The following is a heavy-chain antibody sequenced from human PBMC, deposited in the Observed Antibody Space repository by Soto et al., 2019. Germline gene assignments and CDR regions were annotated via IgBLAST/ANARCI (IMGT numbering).Heavy chain of an antibody. CDR3: ARVMFVAGTGYFDY. CDR1: GGSISSYY. D-gene: IGHD6-19*01. V-gene: IGHV4-59*01. CDR2: TYYSGST. J-gene: IGHJ4*02. Sequence: SETLSLTCTVSGGSISSYYWSWIRQPPGKGLEWIGYTYYSGSTNYNPSLKSRVTISVDTSKNQFSLKLSSVTAADTAVYYCARVMFVAGTGYFDYWGQGTQVTVSS.